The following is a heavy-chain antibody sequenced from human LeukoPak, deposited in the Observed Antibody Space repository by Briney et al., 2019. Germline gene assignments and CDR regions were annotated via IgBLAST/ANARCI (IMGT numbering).Heavy chain of an antibody. J-gene: IGHJ4*02. CDR2: ISSSSSTI. V-gene: IGHV3-48*01. Sequence: GGSLRLSCAASGFTFSSYAMSRVRQAPGKGLEWVSYISSSSSTIYYADSVKGRFTISRDNAKNSLYLQMNSLRAEDTAVYYCARDGGLQDFDYWGQGTLVTVSS. CDR3: ARDGGLQDFDY. CDR1: GFTFSSYA. D-gene: IGHD5-12*01.